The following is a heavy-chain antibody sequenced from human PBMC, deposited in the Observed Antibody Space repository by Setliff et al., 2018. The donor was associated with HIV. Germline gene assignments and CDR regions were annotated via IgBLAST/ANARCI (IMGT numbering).Heavy chain of an antibody. CDR1: GGSISGNYY. CDR3: ARGNIDYWTGYYSRSGYFYYMDV. J-gene: IGHJ6*03. Sequence: PSETLSLTCTVTGGSISGNYYWTWIRQHPGKGLEWIGYFYYRGTTYYTPSLKSRVTISVDSSKNQFSLKLTSVTAADTAVYYCARGNIDYWTGYYSRSGYFYYMDVWGQGTTVTVSS. CDR2: FYYRGTT. V-gene: IGHV4-31*03. D-gene: IGHD3-3*01.